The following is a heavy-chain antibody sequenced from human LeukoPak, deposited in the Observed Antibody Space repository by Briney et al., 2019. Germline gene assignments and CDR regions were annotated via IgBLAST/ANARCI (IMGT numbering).Heavy chain of an antibody. CDR3: AASTEGLQVDY. V-gene: IGHV4-4*07. J-gene: IGHJ4*02. Sequence: SETLSLTCTVSGGSISNYYWSWIRQPAGEGLEWIGRMYASGSTSYNPSLKGRVTMSGDTSKNQFSLKLSSVTAADTAVYYCAASTEGLQVDYWGQGTLVTVSS. CDR2: MYASGST. CDR1: GGSISNYY. D-gene: IGHD5-24*01.